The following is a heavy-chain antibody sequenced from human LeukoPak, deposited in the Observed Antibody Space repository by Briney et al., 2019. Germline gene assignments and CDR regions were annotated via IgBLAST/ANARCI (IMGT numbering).Heavy chain of an antibody. CDR2: ISAYNGDT. J-gene: IGHJ4*02. CDR1: GYTFTSYG. V-gene: IGHV1-18*01. Sequence: ASVKVSCKASGYTFTSYGISWVRQAPGQGLEWMGWISAYNGDTNYAQKFQGRVTMTRDTSISTAYMELSRLRSDDTAVYYCARVRYRLAETYIDYWGQGTLVTVSS. D-gene: IGHD3-16*01. CDR3: ARVRYRLAETYIDY.